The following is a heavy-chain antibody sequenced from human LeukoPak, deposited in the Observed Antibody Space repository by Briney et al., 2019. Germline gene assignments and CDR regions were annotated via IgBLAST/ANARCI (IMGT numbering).Heavy chain of an antibody. J-gene: IGHJ6*04. CDR2: INPSSGST. Sequence: ASVKVSCKASGYTFTSYYMHWVRQAPGQGLEWMGIINPSSGSTSYAQKFQGRVTMTRDTSTSTVYMELSSLRSEDTAVYYCARDRGSGWEVYGMDVWGKGTTVTVSS. V-gene: IGHV1-46*01. CDR1: GYTFTSYY. CDR3: ARDRGSGWEVYGMDV. D-gene: IGHD6-19*01.